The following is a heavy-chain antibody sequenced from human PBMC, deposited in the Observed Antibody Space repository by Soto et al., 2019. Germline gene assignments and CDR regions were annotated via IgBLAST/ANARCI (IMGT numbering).Heavy chain of an antibody. D-gene: IGHD1-26*01. J-gene: IGHJ4*02. CDR2: IRGNAYGGTT. V-gene: IGHV3-49*03. Sequence: PGGSLRLSCTASGFTFDDSLMTWFRQAPGKGLEWVGFIRGNAYGGTTEYAASVKGRFTISRDDSKSIAYLQMNSLKTDDTAVYYCARGELYWGQGTLVTVSS. CDR3: ARGELY. CDR1: GFTFDDSL.